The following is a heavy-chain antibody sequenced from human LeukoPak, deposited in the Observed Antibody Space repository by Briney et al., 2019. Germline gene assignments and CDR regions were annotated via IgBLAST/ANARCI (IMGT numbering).Heavy chain of an antibody. D-gene: IGHD2/OR15-2a*01. CDR3: ARRAGEYSHPYDY. Sequence: PGGSLRLSCAASGFTFSSYWMSWVRQAPGKGLEWVSFIYSGGNTHYSDSVKGRFTISRDNSNNTLYLQMNSLRAEDTAVYYCARRAGEYSHPYDYWGQGTLVTVSS. CDR1: GFTFSSYW. CDR2: IYSGGNT. V-gene: IGHV3-53*01. J-gene: IGHJ4*02.